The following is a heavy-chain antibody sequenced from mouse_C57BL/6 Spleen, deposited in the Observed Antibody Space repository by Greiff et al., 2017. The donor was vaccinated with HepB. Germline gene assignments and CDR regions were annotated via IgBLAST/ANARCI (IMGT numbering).Heavy chain of an antibody. CDR1: GFTFSDYY. Sequence: EVMLVESEGGLVQPGSSMKLSCTASGFTFSDYYMAWVRQVPEKGLEWVANINYDGSSTYYLDSLKSRFIISRDNAKNILYLQMSSLKSEDTATYYCARGGYDEAMDYWGQGTSVTVSS. CDR3: ARGGYDEAMDY. D-gene: IGHD2-2*01. V-gene: IGHV5-16*01. J-gene: IGHJ4*01. CDR2: INYDGSST.